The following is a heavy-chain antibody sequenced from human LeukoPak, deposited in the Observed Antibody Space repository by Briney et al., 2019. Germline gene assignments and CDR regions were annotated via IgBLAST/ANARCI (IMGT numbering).Heavy chain of an antibody. CDR2: IYPGDSDT. D-gene: IGHD3-10*01. J-gene: IGHJ4*02. V-gene: IGHV5-51*01. CDR1: GYSFTSYW. CDR3: ARHRGGSGSYYNVFVY. Sequence: GESLKISCKGSGYSFTSYWIGWVRQMPGKGLEWMGIIYPGDSDTRCSPSFQGQVTISADKSISTAYLQWSSLKASDTAMYYCARHRGGSGSYYNVFVYWGQGTLVTVSS.